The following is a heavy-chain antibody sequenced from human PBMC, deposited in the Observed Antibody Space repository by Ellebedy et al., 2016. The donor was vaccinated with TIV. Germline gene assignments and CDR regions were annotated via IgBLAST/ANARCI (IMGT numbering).Heavy chain of an antibody. CDR2: IYYSGST. Sequence: SETLSLTXTVSGGSISSGGYYWSWIRQHPGKGLEWIGYIYYSGSTYYNPSLKSRVTISVDTSKNQFSLKLSSVTAADTAVYYCARVGTMVRTLGLLLYWFDPWGQGTLVTVSS. V-gene: IGHV4-31*03. J-gene: IGHJ5*02. CDR3: ARVGTMVRTLGLLLYWFDP. CDR1: GGSISSGGYY. D-gene: IGHD3-10*01.